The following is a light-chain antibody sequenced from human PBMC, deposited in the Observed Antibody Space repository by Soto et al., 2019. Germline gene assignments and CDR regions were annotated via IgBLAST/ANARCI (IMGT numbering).Light chain of an antibody. V-gene: IGKV1-5*01. CDR2: DAF. CDR3: QQYNSYPWT. J-gene: IGKJ1*01. Sequence: DIQLTQSPIALSASVGDRVTITCRASQSISSWLAWYQQKPGKAPNLLIYDAFNLESGVPSRFSGSGSGTEFTLTISSLQPDDFATYFCQQYNSYPWTFGQGTKVEIK. CDR1: QSISSW.